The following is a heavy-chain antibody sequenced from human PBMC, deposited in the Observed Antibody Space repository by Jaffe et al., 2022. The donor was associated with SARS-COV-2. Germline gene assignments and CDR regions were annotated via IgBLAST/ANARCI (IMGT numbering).Heavy chain of an antibody. Sequence: EVQLVESGGGLIQPGGSLRLSCAASGFTVISNYMNWVRQAPGKGLEWVSIINSDGSTYYADSVRGRFTVSRDISKNTVYLQMNSLRAEDSAVYFCARWEWRIYYFESWGQGTLVSVSS. V-gene: IGHV3-53*01. CDR2: INSDGST. CDR1: GFTVISNY. J-gene: IGHJ4*02. CDR3: ARWEWRIYYFES. D-gene: IGHD3-3*01.